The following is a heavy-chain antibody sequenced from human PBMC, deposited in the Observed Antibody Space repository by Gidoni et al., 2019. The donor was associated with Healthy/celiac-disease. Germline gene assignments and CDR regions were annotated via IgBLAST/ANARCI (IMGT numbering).Heavy chain of an antibody. CDR1: GFTFSSYA. D-gene: IGHD6-13*01. CDR2: ISGSGGST. Sequence: EVQLLESGGGLVQHGGSLRLSCAAYGFTFSSYAMGWVRQAPGKGLGWVSAISGSGGSTYYADSVKGRFTISRDNSKNTLYLQMNSLRAEDTAVYYCAKDIAAQTTYYYGMDVWGQGTTVTVSS. J-gene: IGHJ6*02. CDR3: AKDIAAQTTYYYGMDV. V-gene: IGHV3-23*01.